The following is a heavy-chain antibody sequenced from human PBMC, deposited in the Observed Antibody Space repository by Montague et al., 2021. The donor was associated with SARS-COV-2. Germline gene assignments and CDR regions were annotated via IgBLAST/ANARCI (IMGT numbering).Heavy chain of an antibody. Sequence: SETLSLTCTVSGDSMTDSYWSWIRQPPGKGLEYIGYIYFSGSTNYNPSLKSRLTISVDTSKNQFSLKLSSVTAADTAVYYCARHLEGDDYVWGGLVHYYYCGMDVWGQGTTVTVSS. CDR3: ARHLEGDDYVWGGLVHYYYCGMDV. V-gene: IGHV4-59*08. D-gene: IGHD3-16*01. CDR2: IYFSGST. CDR1: GDSMTDSY. J-gene: IGHJ6*02.